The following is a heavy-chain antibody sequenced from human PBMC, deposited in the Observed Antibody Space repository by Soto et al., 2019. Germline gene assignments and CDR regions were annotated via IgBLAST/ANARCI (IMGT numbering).Heavy chain of an antibody. V-gene: IGHV1-18*01. Sequence: QVHLVQSGAEVKKPGASVKVSCKGSGYIFTTYGITWVRQAPGQGLEWMGWISAHNGNTNYAQKLQGRVTVTRDTSTSTAYMELRNLRSDDAAVYYCGSGRYGDYWGQGALVTVSS. CDR2: ISAHNGNT. CDR1: GYIFTTYG. J-gene: IGHJ4*02. CDR3: GSGRYGDY. D-gene: IGHD1-26*01.